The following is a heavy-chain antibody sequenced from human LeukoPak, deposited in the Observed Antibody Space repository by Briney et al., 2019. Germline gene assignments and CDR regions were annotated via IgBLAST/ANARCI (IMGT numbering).Heavy chain of an antibody. D-gene: IGHD3-16*01. J-gene: IGHJ6*03. V-gene: IGHV4-34*01. CDR3: ARGVVSGRFGDYYYYMDV. Sequence: SETLSLTCAVYGGSFSGHYWTWIRQPPGKGLQWIGEVNDRGSTNYNPSLKSRLTISEDKSKKQFSRRLPSVTAADTAVYYCARGVVSGRFGDYYYYMDVWGKGTTVTVSS. CDR1: GGSFSGHY. CDR2: VNDRGST.